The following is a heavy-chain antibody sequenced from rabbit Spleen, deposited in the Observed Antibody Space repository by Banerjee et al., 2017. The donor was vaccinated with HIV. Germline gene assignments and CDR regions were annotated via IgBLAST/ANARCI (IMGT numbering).Heavy chain of an antibody. CDR3: ARLGHADYPYAYGLKL. Sequence: QSLEESGGDLVKPGASLTLTCTASGFSFSGSHYMCWVRQAPGKGLEWIACIYAGSSGTTYYASWAKGRFTISKTSSTTVTLQMTSLTAADTATYFCARLGHADYPYAYGLKLWGPGTLVT. D-gene: IGHD6-1*01. V-gene: IGHV1S40*01. CDR2: IYAGSSGTT. CDR1: GFSFSGSHY. J-gene: IGHJ4*01.